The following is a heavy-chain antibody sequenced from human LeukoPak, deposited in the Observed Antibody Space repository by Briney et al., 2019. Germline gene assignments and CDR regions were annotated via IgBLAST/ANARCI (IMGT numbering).Heavy chain of an antibody. CDR1: GGSISSYY. Sequence: KPSETLSLTCTVSGGSISSYYWSWIRQPPGKGLEWIGYIYYSGSTNYNPSRKSRVTISVDTSKNQFSLKLSSVTAADTAVYYCARVGSSWYGGDYYFDYWGQGTLVTVSS. CDR2: IYYSGST. CDR3: ARVGSSWYGGDYYFDY. D-gene: IGHD6-13*01. V-gene: IGHV4-59*01. J-gene: IGHJ4*02.